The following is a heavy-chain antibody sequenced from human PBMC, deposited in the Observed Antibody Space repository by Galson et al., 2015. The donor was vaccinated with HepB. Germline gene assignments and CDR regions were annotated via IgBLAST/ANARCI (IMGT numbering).Heavy chain of an antibody. CDR3: TREAKGTYYDFWSGYQTSHYYYYYMDV. J-gene: IGHJ6*03. CDR2: IRSKAYGGTT. Sequence: SLRLSCAASGFTFGDYAMSWFRQALGKGLEWVGFIRSKAYGGTTEYAASVKGRFTISRDDSKSIAYLQMNSLKTEDTAVYYCTREAKGTYYDFWSGYQTSHYYYYYMDVWGKGTTVTVSS. V-gene: IGHV3-49*03. D-gene: IGHD3-3*01. CDR1: GFTFGDYA.